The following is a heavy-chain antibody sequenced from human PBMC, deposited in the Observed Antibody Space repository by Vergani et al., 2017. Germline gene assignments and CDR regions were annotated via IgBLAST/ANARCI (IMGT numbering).Heavy chain of an antibody. J-gene: IGHJ1*01. CDR2: IYTSGIT. V-gene: IGHV4-61*02. D-gene: IGHD2-2*01. CDR3: ATSRVSR. Sequence: QVKLQESGPGLVKPSQTLTLTCAVSGGSISSGNYYWGWIRQPAGKGLEWIGRIYTSGITTYKPSLKSRVTISIDKSKNQFSLQLTSVTAADTAFYFCATSRVSRWGQGTLVTVSS. CDR1: GGSISSGNYY.